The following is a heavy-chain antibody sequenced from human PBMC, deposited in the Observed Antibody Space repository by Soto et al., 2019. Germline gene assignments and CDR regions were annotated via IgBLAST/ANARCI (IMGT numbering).Heavy chain of an antibody. J-gene: IGHJ3*02. V-gene: IGHV3-21*01. CDR2: ISSSSSYI. D-gene: IGHD3-22*01. CDR1: GFTFSSYS. CDR3: ARAAITMIEDPFDI. Sequence: GGSLRLSCAASGFTFSSYSMNWVRQAPGKGLEWVSSISSSSSYIYYADSVKGRFTISRDNAKNSLYLQMNSLRAEDTAVYYCARAAITMIEDPFDIWGQGTMVTV.